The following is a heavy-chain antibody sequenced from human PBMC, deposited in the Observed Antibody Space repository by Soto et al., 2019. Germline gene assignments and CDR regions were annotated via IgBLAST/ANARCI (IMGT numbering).Heavy chain of an antibody. CDR1: GFTFSSYG. Sequence: LRLSCAASGFTFSSYGMHWVRQAPGKGLEWVAVIWYDGSNKYYADSVKGRFTISRDNSKNTLYLQMNSLRAEDTAVYYCARDFLYCSGGSCSTADYWGQGTLVTVSS. D-gene: IGHD2-15*01. CDR2: IWYDGSNK. V-gene: IGHV3-33*01. J-gene: IGHJ4*02. CDR3: ARDFLYCSGGSCSTADY.